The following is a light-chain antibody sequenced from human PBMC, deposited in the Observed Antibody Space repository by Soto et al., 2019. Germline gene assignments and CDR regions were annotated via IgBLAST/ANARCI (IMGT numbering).Light chain of an antibody. CDR2: DAS. CDR3: QPYNLYCP. V-gene: IGKV1-5*01. J-gene: IGKJ1*01. CDR1: LTIYSW. Sequence: MERSPWSLSAYVKKRVTITSRASLTIYSWVAWYQQKPGKAPKVLIYDASSLETGVPSRCSGSGSGTEFSLTISSLQPDDLATYCSQPYNLYCPFGQRTNVDI.